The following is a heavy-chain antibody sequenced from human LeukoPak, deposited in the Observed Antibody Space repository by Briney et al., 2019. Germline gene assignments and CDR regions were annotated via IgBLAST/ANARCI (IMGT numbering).Heavy chain of an antibody. V-gene: IGHV3-23*01. CDR3: AKGNIVGGGYFDY. J-gene: IGHJ4*02. Sequence: GGSLRLSCAASGLTSSSYAMSWVRQAPGKGLEWVSAISGSGGSTYYADSVKGRFTISRDNSKNTLYLQMNSLRAEDTAVYYCAKGNIVGGGYFDYWGQGTLVTVSS. CDR1: GLTSSSYA. D-gene: IGHD2/OR15-2a*01. CDR2: ISGSGGST.